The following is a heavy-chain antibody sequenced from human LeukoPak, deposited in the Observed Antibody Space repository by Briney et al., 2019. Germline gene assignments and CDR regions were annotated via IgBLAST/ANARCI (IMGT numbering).Heavy chain of an antibody. V-gene: IGHV4-59*01. Sequence: SETLSLTCTVSGGSISSYHWSWIRQPPGKGLEWIGYIYYSGSTNYNPSLKSRVTISVDTSKNQFSLKLNSVTAADTAVYYCGRVSYYYDSSGYYYFDYWGQGTLVTVSS. D-gene: IGHD3-22*01. CDR3: GRVSYYYDSSGYYYFDY. CDR2: IYYSGST. CDR1: GGSISSYH. J-gene: IGHJ4*02.